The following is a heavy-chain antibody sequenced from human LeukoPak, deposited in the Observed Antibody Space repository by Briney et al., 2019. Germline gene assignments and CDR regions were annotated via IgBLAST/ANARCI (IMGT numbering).Heavy chain of an antibody. V-gene: IGHV4-39*01. CDR1: GGSISSSSYY. J-gene: IGHJ4*02. CDR2: IYYNGST. D-gene: IGHD5-24*01. CDR3: AGGRWHQLPVY. Sequence: KPSETLSLTCTVSGGSISSSSYYWGWIRQPPGKGLEWIGSIYYNGSTYYNPSLKSRVTISVDTSKNQFSLKLSSVTAADTAVHYCAGGRWHQLPVYWGQGTLAAVSS.